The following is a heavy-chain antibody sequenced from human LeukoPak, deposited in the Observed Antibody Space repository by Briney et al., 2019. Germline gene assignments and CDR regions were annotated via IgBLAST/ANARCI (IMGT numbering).Heavy chain of an antibody. D-gene: IGHD4-11*01. Sequence: SVKVSCKASGGTFSSYAISWVRQAPGQGREWMGGIIPIFGTANYAQKFQGRVTITADESTSTAYMELSSLRSEDTAVYYCATRRMYSNFDYYYYYMDVWGRGTTVTVSS. V-gene: IGHV1-69*13. CDR1: GGTFSSYA. CDR3: ATRRMYSNFDYYYYYMDV. J-gene: IGHJ6*03. CDR2: IIPIFGTA.